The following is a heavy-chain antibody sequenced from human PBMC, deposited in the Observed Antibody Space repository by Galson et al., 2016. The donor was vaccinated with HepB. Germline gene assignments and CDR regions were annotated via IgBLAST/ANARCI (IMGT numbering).Heavy chain of an antibody. CDR3: AKDSHAFGETWGFDY. V-gene: IGHV3-30*18. Sequence: SLRLSCAASGFTFSSYDIHWVRQAPGKGLEWVALISYDGSKKYSADSVRGRFTISRDNSKNTLYLQMDSLRAEDTAVYYCAKDSHAFGETWGFDYWGQGTLVTVSS. CDR1: GFTFSSYD. CDR2: ISYDGSKK. D-gene: IGHD3-10*01. J-gene: IGHJ4*02.